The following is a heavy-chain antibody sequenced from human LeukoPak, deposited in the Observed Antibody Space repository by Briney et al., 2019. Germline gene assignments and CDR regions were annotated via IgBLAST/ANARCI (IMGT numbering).Heavy chain of an antibody. Sequence: SQTLSLTCAISGDSVSSHSATWNWIRQSPSRGLEWLGRTYYRSKWYNDFAVSVKSRITINPDTSKNQFSLQLNSVTPEDTAVYYYARAMRKVAAGTFYFDYWGQGTLVTVSS. CDR3: ARAMRKVAAGTFYFDY. V-gene: IGHV6-1*01. J-gene: IGHJ4*02. CDR2: TYYRSKWYN. D-gene: IGHD6-13*01. CDR1: GDSVSSHSAT.